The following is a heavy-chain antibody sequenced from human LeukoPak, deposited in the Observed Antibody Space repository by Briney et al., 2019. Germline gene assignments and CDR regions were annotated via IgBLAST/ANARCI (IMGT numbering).Heavy chain of an antibody. J-gene: IGHJ4*02. D-gene: IGHD3-16*01. CDR1: GFSVSSNY. Sequence: PGGSLRLSCAASGFSVSSNYLSWVRQAPGKGLEWVSVICRGESKKYADSVKGRFTISRDNSKNTVYLQMNSLRAEDTAVYYCVRDHYDHIWGSSPPFWGLGTLVTVSS. CDR3: VRDHYDHIWGSSPPF. V-gene: IGHV3-66*01. CDR2: ICRGESK.